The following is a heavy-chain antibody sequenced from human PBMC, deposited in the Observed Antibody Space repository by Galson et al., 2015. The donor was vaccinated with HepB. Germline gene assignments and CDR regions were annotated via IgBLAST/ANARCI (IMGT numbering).Heavy chain of an antibody. CDR3: ARADGTGWGYGYEDDY. CDR1: GFTFSSYW. CDR2: IKQDGSEK. D-gene: IGHD5-18*01. V-gene: IGHV3-7*03. J-gene: IGHJ4*02. Sequence: SLRLSCAASGFTFSSYWMSWVRQAPGKGLEWVANIKQDGSEKYYVDSVKGRFTISRDNAKNSLYLQMNSLRAEDTAVYYCARADGTGWGYGYEDDYWGQGTLVTVSS.